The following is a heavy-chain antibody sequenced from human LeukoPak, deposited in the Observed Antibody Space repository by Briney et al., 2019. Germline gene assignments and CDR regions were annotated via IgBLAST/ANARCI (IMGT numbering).Heavy chain of an antibody. J-gene: IGHJ4*02. V-gene: IGHV3-7*03. CDR2: VKKDASEK. Sequence: GGSLRLSCAASGFTFSNNWMTWVRQAPGKGLEWVASVKKDASEKYYVDSVKGRFTISRDNAKNTLYLQMNSLRAEDTAVYYCAKGVRMVRGVIITSLFDYWGQGTLVTVSS. CDR1: GFTFSNNW. CDR3: AKGVRMVRGVIITSLFDY. D-gene: IGHD3-10*01.